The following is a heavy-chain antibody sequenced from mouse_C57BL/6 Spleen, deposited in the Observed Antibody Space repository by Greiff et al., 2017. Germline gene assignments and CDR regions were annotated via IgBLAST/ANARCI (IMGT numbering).Heavy chain of an antibody. CDR2: IYPGDGDT. V-gene: IGHV1-82*01. J-gene: IGHJ2*01. Sequence: VKLQESGPELVKPGASVKISCKASGYAFSSSWMNWVKQRPGKGLEWIGRIYPGDGDTNYNGKFKGKATLTADKSSSTAYMQLSSLTSEDSAVYFCAWDYGSSYVGYWGQGTTLTVSS. CDR1: GYAFSSSW. D-gene: IGHD1-1*01. CDR3: AWDYGSSYVGY.